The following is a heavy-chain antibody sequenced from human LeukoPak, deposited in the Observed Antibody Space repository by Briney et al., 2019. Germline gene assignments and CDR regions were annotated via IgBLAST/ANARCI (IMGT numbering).Heavy chain of an antibody. Sequence: GGSLRLSCAASGFTFNSYAMSWVRQAPGKGLEWVSAISGSGGSTYYADSVKGRFTISRDNSKNTLYLQMNSLRAKDTAVYYCAKDSMTGYDPDYWGQGTLVTVSS. D-gene: IGHD5-12*01. CDR2: ISGSGGST. CDR1: GFTFNSYA. J-gene: IGHJ4*02. V-gene: IGHV3-23*01. CDR3: AKDSMTGYDPDY.